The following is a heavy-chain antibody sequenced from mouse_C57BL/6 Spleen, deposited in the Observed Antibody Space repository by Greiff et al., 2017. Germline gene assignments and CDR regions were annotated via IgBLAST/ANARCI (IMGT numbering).Heavy chain of an antibody. CDR3: AREVDYLDY. J-gene: IGHJ2*01. V-gene: IGHV1-55*01. CDR2: IYPGSGST. CDR1: GCTFTSYW. Sequence: QVQLQQPGAELVKPGASVKMSCKASGCTFTSYWITWVKQRPGQGLEWIGDIYPGSGSTNYNEKFKSKATLTVDTSSSTAYMQLSSLTSENSAVYYCAREVDYLDYWGQGTTLTVSS.